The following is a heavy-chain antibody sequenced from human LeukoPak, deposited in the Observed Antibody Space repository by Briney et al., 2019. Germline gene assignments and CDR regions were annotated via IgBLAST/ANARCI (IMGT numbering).Heavy chain of an antibody. CDR1: GFTFSSYS. D-gene: IGHD2-21*01. CDR3: AREALAYCGGDCYSRVVSYFDY. J-gene: IGHJ4*02. Sequence: PGGSLRLSCAASGFTFSSYSMNWVRQAPGKGLEWVSSISSSSSYIYYADSVKGRFTISRDNAKNSLYLQMNSLRAEDTAVYYCAREALAYCGGDCYSRVVSYFDYWGQGTLVTVSS. CDR2: ISSSSSYI. V-gene: IGHV3-21*01.